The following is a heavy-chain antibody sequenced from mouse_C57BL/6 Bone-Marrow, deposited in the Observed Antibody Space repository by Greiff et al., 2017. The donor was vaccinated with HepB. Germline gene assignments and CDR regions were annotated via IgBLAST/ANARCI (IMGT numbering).Heavy chain of an antibody. V-gene: IGHV3-6*01. CDR1: GYSITSGYY. CDR2: ISYDGSN. J-gene: IGHJ4*01. CDR3: ARDGSYAMDY. Sequence: DVKLQESGPGLVKPSQSLSLTCSVTGYSITSGYYWNWIRQFPGNKLEWMGYISYDGSNNYNPSLKNRISITRDTSKNQFFLKLNSVTTEDTATYYCARDGSYAMDYWGQGTSVTVSS.